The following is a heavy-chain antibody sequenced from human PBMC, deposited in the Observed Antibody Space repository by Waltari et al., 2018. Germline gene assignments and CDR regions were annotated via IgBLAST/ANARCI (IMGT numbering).Heavy chain of an antibody. Sequence: QVQLHESGPGLVAPLETLSLTCNVSGSSISTSYWSWIRQSPGKGLEWIGYISYTGSTKYTPSLKSRVTISSDMSKTHFSLRLSLVTAADTAVYYCARAGPTLTTQEFWGQGILVTVSS. CDR2: ISYTGST. D-gene: IGHD1-1*01. CDR3: ARAGPTLTTQEF. J-gene: IGHJ1*01. CDR1: GSSISTSY. V-gene: IGHV4-59*01.